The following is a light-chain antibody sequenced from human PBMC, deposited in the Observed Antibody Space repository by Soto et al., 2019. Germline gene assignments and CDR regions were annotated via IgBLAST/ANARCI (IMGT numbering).Light chain of an antibody. CDR3: LQYTTYTMYT. CDR1: ESISSW. V-gene: IGKV1-5*01. J-gene: IGKJ2*01. CDR2: DAS. Sequence: DIKMTQSPSTLSASVGDRVTITCRATESISSWLAWYQQKPGTGHKLLIYDASTLDSGVPSRFSGRGFGTEFTLTISSLQPDDFATYYCLQYTTYTMYTFGQGTKVEIK.